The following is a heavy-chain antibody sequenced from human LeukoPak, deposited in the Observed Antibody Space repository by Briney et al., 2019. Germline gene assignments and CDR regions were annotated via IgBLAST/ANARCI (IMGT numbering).Heavy chain of an antibody. D-gene: IGHD5-12*01. CDR3: ARSRSRGYSGDFDY. CDR1: GGSISGYY. V-gene: IGHV4-59*01. J-gene: IGHJ4*02. Sequence: PSETLSLTCIVSGGSISGYYWSWIRQPPGKGLEWIGYIYYTGTTNYNPSLKSRITISADTSNNQFSLKLSSVTAADTAVYYFARSRSRGYSGDFDYWGQGTLVTVSS. CDR2: IYYTGTT.